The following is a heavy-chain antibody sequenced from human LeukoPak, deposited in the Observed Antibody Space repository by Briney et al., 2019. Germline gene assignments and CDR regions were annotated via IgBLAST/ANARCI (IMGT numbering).Heavy chain of an antibody. CDR3: ARDWKTNSFDY. Sequence: PGRSLRPSCAASEFTFTTYGTHWVRQAPGKGLEWVAFIYYDGSNIYYADYVKGRFTISRDISKNTLYLQMDSLRAEDTAIYYCARDWKTNSFDYWGQGTLVTVSS. CDR1: EFTFTTYG. J-gene: IGHJ4*02. V-gene: IGHV3-33*01. D-gene: IGHD1-1*01. CDR2: IYYDGSNI.